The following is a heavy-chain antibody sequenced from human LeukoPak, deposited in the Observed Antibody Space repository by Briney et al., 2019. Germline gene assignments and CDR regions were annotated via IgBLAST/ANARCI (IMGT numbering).Heavy chain of an antibody. CDR3: AKRQMATSDYYDY. J-gene: IGHJ4*02. CDR2: ITDSGGST. V-gene: IGHV3-23*01. Sequence: PGGSLRLSCAASGFTFSDYYMSWIRQAPGKGLEWVSSITDSGGSTFHADSAKGRFTISRDNSKNTLYLQMNSLRAEDTAVYYCAKRQMATSDYYDYWGQGILVTVSS. CDR1: GFTFSDYY. D-gene: IGHD5-24*01.